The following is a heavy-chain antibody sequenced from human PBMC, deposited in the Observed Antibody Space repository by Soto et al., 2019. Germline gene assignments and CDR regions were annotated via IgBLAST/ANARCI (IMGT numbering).Heavy chain of an antibody. CDR1: GASLRIGDYY. V-gene: IGHV4-30-4*01. D-gene: IGHD3-3*01. CDR3: VRALGSRFMEWPRFEP. CDR2: IYQSWTA. Sequence: TLSLTCSVSGASLRIGDYYWTWIRQPPGKGLEWIGFIYQSWTAKYNPSLSSRDSISVDTSKNQFFLSLKYVTAADTAVYYCVRALGSRFMEWPRFEPWGQGKLVTVSS. J-gene: IGHJ5*02.